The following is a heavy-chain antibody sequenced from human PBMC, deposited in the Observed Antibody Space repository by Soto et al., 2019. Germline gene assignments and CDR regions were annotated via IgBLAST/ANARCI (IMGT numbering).Heavy chain of an antibody. CDR2: ISSSSSYI. V-gene: IGHV3-21*01. D-gene: IGHD5-12*01. Sequence: EVQLVESGGGLVKPGGSLRLSCAASGFTFSSYSMNWVRQAPGKGLEWVSSISSSSSYIYYADSVKGRFTISRDNAKNSLYLQMNSLRAEDTAVYYCARASGYDDEGRWDYWGQGTLVTVSS. CDR3: ARASGYDDEGRWDY. CDR1: GFTFSSYS. J-gene: IGHJ4*02.